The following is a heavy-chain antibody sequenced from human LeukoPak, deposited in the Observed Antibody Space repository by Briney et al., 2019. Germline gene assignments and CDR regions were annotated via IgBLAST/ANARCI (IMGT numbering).Heavy chain of an antibody. CDR3: ARRRSTGNHCSSTSCYAGDYYYYGMDV. J-gene: IGHJ6*02. CDR2: IIPIFGTA. D-gene: IGHD2-2*01. Sequence: ASVKVSCKASGGTFSSYAISWVRQAPGQGLEWMGGIIPIFGTANYAQKFQGRVTITADESTSTAYMELSSLRSEDTAVYYCARRRSTGNHCSSTSCYAGDYYYYGMDVWGQGTTVTVSS. V-gene: IGHV1-69*13. CDR1: GGTFSSYA.